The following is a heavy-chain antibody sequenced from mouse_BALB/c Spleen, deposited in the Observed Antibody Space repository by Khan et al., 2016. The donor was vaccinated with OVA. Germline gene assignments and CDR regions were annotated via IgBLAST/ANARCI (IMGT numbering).Heavy chain of an antibody. CDR2: IRNKANGYTT. Sequence: EVELVESGGGLVQPGGSLRLSCTTSEFTFTDYYMSWVRQPPGEALEWLGFIRNKANGYTTEYSASVKGRFTISRDNSPSILFLQMNTLRAEDSATYYCARYGGSLALDYWGQGTSVTVSS. J-gene: IGHJ4*01. V-gene: IGHV7-3*02. CDR3: ARYGGSLALDY. CDR1: EFTFTDYY.